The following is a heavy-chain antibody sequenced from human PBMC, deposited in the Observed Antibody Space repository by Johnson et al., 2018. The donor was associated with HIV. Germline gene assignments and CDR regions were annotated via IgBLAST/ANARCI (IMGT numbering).Heavy chain of an antibody. CDR1: GFTFSSYG. CDR2: ISYDGSDK. J-gene: IGHJ3*02. V-gene: IGHV3-30*03. Sequence: QVQLVESGGGLVQPGGSLRLSCATSGFTFSSYGMHWVRQAPGKGLEWVAVISYDGSDKYYADSVKGRFTISRDNSKNTLYLQMNSLRAEDTAVYYCARDAPDSGSYHAFDIWGQGTMVTVSS. CDR3: ARDAPDSGSYHAFDI. D-gene: IGHD1-26*01.